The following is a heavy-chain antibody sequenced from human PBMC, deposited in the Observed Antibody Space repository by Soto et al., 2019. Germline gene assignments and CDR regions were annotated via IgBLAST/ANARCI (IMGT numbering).Heavy chain of an antibody. Sequence: GGSLRLSCAASGFTFSSYGMHWVRQAPGKGLEWVAVISYDGSNKYYADSVKGRFTISRDNSKNTLYLQMNSLRAEDTAVYYCAKLGIAVAGTRLGYYYYYGMDVWGQGTTVTVSS. CDR3: AKLGIAVAGTRLGYYYYYGMDV. V-gene: IGHV3-30*18. D-gene: IGHD6-19*01. CDR1: GFTFSSYG. CDR2: ISYDGSNK. J-gene: IGHJ6*02.